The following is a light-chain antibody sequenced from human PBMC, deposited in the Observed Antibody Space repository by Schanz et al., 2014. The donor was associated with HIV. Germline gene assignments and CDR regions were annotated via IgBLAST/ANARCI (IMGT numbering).Light chain of an antibody. V-gene: IGLV1-40*01. CDR2: GNN. CDR1: SSNIGAGYD. CDR3: AAWDDSLNVLL. J-gene: IGLJ2*01. Sequence: QSVLTQPPSVSGAPWQRVTISCTGTSSNIGAGYDVHWYQQIPGTAPKLLISGNNNRPSGVPDRFSGSKSGTSASLAISGLQSDDEADYYCAAWDDSLNVLLFGGGTKLTVL.